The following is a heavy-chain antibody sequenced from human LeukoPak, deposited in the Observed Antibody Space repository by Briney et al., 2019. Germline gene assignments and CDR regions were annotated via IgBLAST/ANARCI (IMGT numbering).Heavy chain of an antibody. CDR2: FDPEDGET. Sequence: GASVKVSCKVSGYTLTELSMHWVRQAPGKGLEWMGGFDPEDGETIYAQKFQGRVTMTEDTSTDTAYMELSGLRSEDTAVYYCATAPYCSSTSCYHYFDYWGQGTLVTVSS. V-gene: IGHV1-24*01. CDR1: GYTLTELS. J-gene: IGHJ4*02. CDR3: ATAPYCSSTSCYHYFDY. D-gene: IGHD2-2*01.